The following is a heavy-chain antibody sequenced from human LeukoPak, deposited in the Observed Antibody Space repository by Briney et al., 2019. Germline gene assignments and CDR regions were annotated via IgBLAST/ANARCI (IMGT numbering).Heavy chain of an antibody. D-gene: IGHD2-15*01. CDR1: GFSLSTSGVG. J-gene: IGHJ3*02. CDR3: AHSPHAYCSDGSCYLGAFDI. Sequence: SGPTLVNPTQTLTLTCTFSGFSLSTSGVGVGWIRQPPGKALEWLALISWNDDKRYSPSLKSRLTITKDTSKNQVVLTMTNMDPVDTATYYCAHSPHAYCSDGSCYLGAFDIWGQGTMVTVSS. V-gene: IGHV2-5*01. CDR2: ISWNDDK.